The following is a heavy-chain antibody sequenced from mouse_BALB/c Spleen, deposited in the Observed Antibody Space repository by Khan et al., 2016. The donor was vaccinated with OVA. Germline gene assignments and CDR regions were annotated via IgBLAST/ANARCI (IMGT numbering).Heavy chain of an antibody. CDR2: IWGDGSI. Sequence: VQLQESGPGLVAPSQSLSITCPVSGFSLTSNGVSWVRQPPGKGLEWLGVIWGDGSINYHSVLKSRLSISKDNSKGQVFLKLNSLQTDDTATYYCAKLRVFYFDYWGQGTTLTVSS. CDR3: AKLRVFYFDY. CDR1: GFSLTSNG. V-gene: IGHV2-3*01. J-gene: IGHJ2*01.